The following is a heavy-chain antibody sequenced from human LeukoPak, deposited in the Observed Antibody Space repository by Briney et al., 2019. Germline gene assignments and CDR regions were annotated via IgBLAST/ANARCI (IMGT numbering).Heavy chain of an antibody. CDR1: GGSISSGDYY. J-gene: IGHJ4*02. CDR2: IYYSGST. V-gene: IGHV4-30-4*08. CDR3: ARTYYDFWSGYSHRPPIDY. D-gene: IGHD3-3*01. Sequence: SQTLSLTCTVSGGSISSGDYYWSWIRQPPGKGLEWIGYIYYSGSTYYNPSLKSRVTISVDTSKNQFSLKLSSVTAADTAVYYCARTYYDFWSGYSHRPPIDYWGQGTLVTASS.